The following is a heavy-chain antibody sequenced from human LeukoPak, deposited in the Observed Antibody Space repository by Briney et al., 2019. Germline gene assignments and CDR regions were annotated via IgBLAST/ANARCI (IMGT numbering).Heavy chain of an antibody. CDR3: ASLLRPGITYDAFDI. J-gene: IGHJ3*02. CDR2: IIPIFGTA. CDR1: GGTFSSYA. V-gene: IGHV1-69*13. D-gene: IGHD3-3*01. Sequence: SVKVSCKASGGTFSSYAISWVRQAPGQGLEWMGGIIPIFGTANYAQKFQGRVTITVDESTSTAYMELSSLRSEDTAVYYCASLLRPGITYDAFDIWGQGTMVTVSS.